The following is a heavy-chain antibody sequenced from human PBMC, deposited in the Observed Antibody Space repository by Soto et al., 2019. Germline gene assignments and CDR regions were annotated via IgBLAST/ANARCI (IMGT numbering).Heavy chain of an antibody. D-gene: IGHD3-22*01. V-gene: IGHV1-2*02. CDR1: GYTFTGYY. J-gene: IGHJ3*02. Sequence: ASVKVSCKASGYTFTGYYMHWVRQAPGQGLEWMGWINPNSGGTNYAQKFQDRVTMTRDTSISTAYMELGRLRSDDTAVYYCAREAPAPDSYDSSGYSRNDVFDISGQRTRETVS. CDR3: AREAPAPDSYDSSGYSRNDVFDI. CDR2: INPNSGGT.